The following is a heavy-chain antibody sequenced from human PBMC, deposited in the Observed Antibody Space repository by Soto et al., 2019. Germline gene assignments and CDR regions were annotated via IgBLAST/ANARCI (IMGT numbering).Heavy chain of an antibody. Sequence: SVKVSCKASGGTFSSYSITWVRQAPGQGLEWMGGIIPIFGTANYAQKFQGRVTITADESTSTAYMELSSLRSEDTALYYCARDHSTSSYSWFDPWGQGTLVTVS. CDR1: GGTFSSYS. V-gene: IGHV1-69*13. J-gene: IGHJ5*02. CDR2: IIPIFGTA. CDR3: ARDHSTSSYSWFDP. D-gene: IGHD6-6*01.